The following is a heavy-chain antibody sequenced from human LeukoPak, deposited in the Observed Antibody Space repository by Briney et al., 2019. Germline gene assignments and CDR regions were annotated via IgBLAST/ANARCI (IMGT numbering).Heavy chain of an antibody. CDR3: ARDSMVRGVISPDY. D-gene: IGHD3-10*01. J-gene: IGHJ4*02. CDR1: GYTFTSYG. V-gene: IGHV1-18*01. Sequence: ASVKVSCKASGYTFTSYGISWVRRAPGQGREWMGWISAYNGNTNYAQELQGRVTMHTGTSPSTAYMELRSLTCDDTAVYYCARDSMVRGVISPDYWGQGTLVTVSS. CDR2: ISAYNGNT.